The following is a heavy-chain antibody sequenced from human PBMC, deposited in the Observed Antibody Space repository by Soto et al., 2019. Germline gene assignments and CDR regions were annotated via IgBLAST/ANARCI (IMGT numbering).Heavy chain of an antibody. Sequence: SETLSLTCTVSGGSISSYYWSWIRQPPGKGLEWIGYIYYSGSTNYNPSLKSRVTISVDTSKNQFSLKLSSVTAADTAVYYCASQMYDFWSGSWFDPWGQGTLVTVSS. D-gene: IGHD3-3*01. CDR1: GGSISSYY. CDR2: IYYSGST. CDR3: ASQMYDFWSGSWFDP. J-gene: IGHJ5*02. V-gene: IGHV4-59*01.